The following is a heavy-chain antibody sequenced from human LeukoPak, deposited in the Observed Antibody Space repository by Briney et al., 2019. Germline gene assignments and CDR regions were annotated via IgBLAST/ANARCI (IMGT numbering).Heavy chain of an antibody. CDR3: ARIRDGYNDAYDI. Sequence: ASVKVSCKASGYTFTGYYMHWVRQAPGQGLEWMGWINPNSGGTNYAQKFQGRVTMTRDTSTSTVYMELSGLRSEDTALYYCARIRDGYNDAYDIWGQGTMVTVSS. D-gene: IGHD5-24*01. J-gene: IGHJ3*02. CDR1: GYTFTGYY. V-gene: IGHV1-2*02. CDR2: INPNSGGT.